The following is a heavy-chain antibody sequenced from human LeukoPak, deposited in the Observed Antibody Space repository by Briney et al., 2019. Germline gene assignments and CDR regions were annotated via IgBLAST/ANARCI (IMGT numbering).Heavy chain of an antibody. CDR2: IYHSGST. D-gene: IGHD1-26*01. CDR3: ARGRGRWELLPHFDY. Sequence: SETLSLTCTVSGGSISSSSYYWSWIRQPPGKGLEWIGYIYHSGSTYYNPSLKSRVTISVDRSKNQFSLKLSSVTAADTAVYYCARGRGRWELLPHFDYWGQGTLVTVSS. J-gene: IGHJ4*02. V-gene: IGHV4-30-2*01. CDR1: GGSISSSSYY.